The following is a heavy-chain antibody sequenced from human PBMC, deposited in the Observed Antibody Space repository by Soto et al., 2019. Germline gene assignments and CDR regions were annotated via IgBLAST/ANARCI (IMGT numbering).Heavy chain of an antibody. CDR1: GGTFSSYA. J-gene: IGHJ1*01. Sequence: QVQLVQSGAEVKKPGSSVKVSCKASGGTFSSYAISWVRQAPGQGLEWMGGIIPIFGTANYAQKFQGRVTITADESTSTAYMELSSLRSEDTAVYYCARGGITMLVAATDAEYFQHWGQGTLVTVSS. D-gene: IGHD3-22*01. CDR3: ARGGITMLVAATDAEYFQH. CDR2: IIPIFGTA. V-gene: IGHV1-69*01.